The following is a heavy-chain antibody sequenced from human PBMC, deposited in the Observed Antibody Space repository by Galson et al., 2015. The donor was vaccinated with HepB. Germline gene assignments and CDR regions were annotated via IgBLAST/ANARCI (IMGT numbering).Heavy chain of an antibody. CDR1: GFTFSSYN. J-gene: IGHJ4*02. Sequence: SLRLSCAASGFTFSSYNMNWVRQAPGKGLEWVSSISSSSSHTHYADSVKGRFTISRDNAKNSLYLQMDSLTVEDTAVYYCASPLLGGYSNSWATYFDDWGQGTLVTVSS. CDR3: ASPLLGGYSNSWATYFDD. CDR2: ISSSSSHT. V-gene: IGHV3-21*01. D-gene: IGHD6-13*01.